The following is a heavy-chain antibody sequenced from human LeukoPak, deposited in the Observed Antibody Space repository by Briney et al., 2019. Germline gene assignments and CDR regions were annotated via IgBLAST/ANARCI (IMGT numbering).Heavy chain of an antibody. J-gene: IGHJ3*02. CDR1: GFTFSSYA. Sequence: GGSLRLSCAASGFTFSSYAMSWVRQAPGKGLEWVSAIRGSGDRTHYADSVKGRFTISRDNAKNSLYLQMNSLRAEDTALYYCARWPARGFGELTGAFDIWGQGTMVTVSS. CDR2: IRGSGDRT. CDR3: ARWPARGFGELTGAFDI. D-gene: IGHD3-10*01. V-gene: IGHV3-23*01.